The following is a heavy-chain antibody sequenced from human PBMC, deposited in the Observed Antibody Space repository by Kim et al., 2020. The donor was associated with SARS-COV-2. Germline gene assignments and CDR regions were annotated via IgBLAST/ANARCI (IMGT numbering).Heavy chain of an antibody. J-gene: IGHJ4*02. D-gene: IGHD2-2*01. Sequence: SVKVSCKASGGTFSSYAISWVRQAPGQGLEWMGGIIPIFGTANYAQKFQGRVTITADESTSTAYMELSSLRSEDTAVYYCARIPAGYCSSTSCYYLDYWGQGTLVTVSS. V-gene: IGHV1-69*13. CDR3: ARIPAGYCSSTSCYYLDY. CDR2: IIPIFGTA. CDR1: GGTFSSYA.